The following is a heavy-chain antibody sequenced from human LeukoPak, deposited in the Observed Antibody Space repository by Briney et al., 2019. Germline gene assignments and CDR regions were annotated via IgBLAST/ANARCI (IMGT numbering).Heavy chain of an antibody. D-gene: IGHD3-22*01. Sequence: GGSLRLSCVASGFTFSNYALHWVRQAPGKGLEWVAVIFYDGDTKYYADSVKGRFTISRDNSKNTLYLLMNTLRPEDTAVYYCARDPRGPTGYDNSARYTFDYWGQGTLVTVSS. J-gene: IGHJ4*02. V-gene: IGHV3-30*04. CDR2: IFYDGDTK. CDR3: ARDPRGPTGYDNSARYTFDY. CDR1: GFTFSNYA.